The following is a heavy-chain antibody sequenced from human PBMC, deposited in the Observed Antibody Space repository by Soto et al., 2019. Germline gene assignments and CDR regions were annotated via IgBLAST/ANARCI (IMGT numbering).Heavy chain of an antibody. J-gene: IGHJ6*02. CDR1: GFTFITYA. D-gene: IGHD3-3*01. CDR2: ISSSGDGT. CDR3: AKNGDFWSWGMDV. V-gene: IGHV3-23*01. Sequence: GGSLRLPCEAPGFTFITYAITWVRPAPGKGLEWGSIISSSGDGTYYVDSVKGRFTISRDNSRNTLNLQMNSLRAEDTAVYYCAKNGDFWSWGMDVWGQGTTVTVSS.